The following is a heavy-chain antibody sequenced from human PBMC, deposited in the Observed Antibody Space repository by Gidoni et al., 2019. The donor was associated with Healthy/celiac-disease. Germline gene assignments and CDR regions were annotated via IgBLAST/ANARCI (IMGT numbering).Heavy chain of an antibody. J-gene: IGHJ4*02. CDR2: ISWDGGST. CDR1: GFTFDDYT. D-gene: IGHD1-26*01. Sequence: EVQLVESGGVVVQPGGSPRLPCAASGFTFDDYTMHWVRQAPGKGLEWVSLISWDGGSTYYADSVKGRFTISRDNSKNSLYLQMNSLRTEDTALYYCAKASGSYWAGYYFDYWGQGTLVTVSS. CDR3: AKASGSYWAGYYFDY. V-gene: IGHV3-43*01.